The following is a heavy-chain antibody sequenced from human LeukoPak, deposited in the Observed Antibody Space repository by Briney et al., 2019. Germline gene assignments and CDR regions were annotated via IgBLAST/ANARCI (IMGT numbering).Heavy chain of an antibody. CDR3: AIEAPLGAFDI. CDR1: GFTFSSYW. D-gene: IGHD1-26*01. CDR2: IKQDGSEK. J-gene: IGHJ3*02. V-gene: IGHV3-7*03. Sequence: GSLRLSCAASGFTFSSYWMSWVRQAPGKGLEWVANIKQDGSEKYYVDSVKGRFTISRDNAKNSLYLQMNSLRAEDTAVYYCAIEAPLGAFDIWGQGTMVTVSS.